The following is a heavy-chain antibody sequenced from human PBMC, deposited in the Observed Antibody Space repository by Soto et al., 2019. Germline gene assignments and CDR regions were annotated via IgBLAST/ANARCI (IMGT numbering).Heavy chain of an antibody. D-gene: IGHD6-6*01. J-gene: IGHJ4*02. CDR2: INHSGST. Sequence: PSETLSLTCAVYGGSFSGYYWSWIRQPPGKGLEWIGEINHSGSTNYNPSLKSRVTISVDTSKNQFSLKLSSVTAADTAVYYCARGAASIAAQSTRTPNDYWGQGTLVTVSS. CDR1: GGSFSGYY. V-gene: IGHV4-34*01. CDR3: ARGAASIAAQSTRTPNDY.